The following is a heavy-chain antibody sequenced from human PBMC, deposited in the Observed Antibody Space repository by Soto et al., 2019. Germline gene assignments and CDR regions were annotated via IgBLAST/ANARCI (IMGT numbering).Heavy chain of an antibody. D-gene: IGHD3-22*01. J-gene: IGHJ6*02. V-gene: IGHV1-69*06. CDR1: GGTFSSYA. Sequence: SVKVSCKASGGTFSSYAISWVRQAPGQGLEWMGGIIPIFGTANYAQKFQGRVTITADKSTSTAYMELSSLRSEDTAVYYCARDRGIVVVRNYYYYGMDVWGQGTTATVSS. CDR2: IIPIFGTA. CDR3: ARDRGIVVVRNYYYYGMDV.